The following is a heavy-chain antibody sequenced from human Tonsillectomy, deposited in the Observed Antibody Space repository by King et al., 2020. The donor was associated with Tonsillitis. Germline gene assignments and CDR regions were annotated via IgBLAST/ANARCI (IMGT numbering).Heavy chain of an antibody. J-gene: IGHJ2*01. CDR2: FGGVVGRN. CDR3: AKAAQPNRDWYFDL. D-gene: IGHD1-14*01. Sequence: VQLVESGGGLVQPGGSLRLSGAPLGFPFGSIALGGARQAPGRGLGWFSGFGGVVGRNNYAAPVKGRFIISRDNSKNTLYLQMKSLRAEDTAVYYCAKAAQPNRDWYFDLWGRGTLVTVSS. CDR1: GFPFGSIA. V-gene: IGHV3-23*04.